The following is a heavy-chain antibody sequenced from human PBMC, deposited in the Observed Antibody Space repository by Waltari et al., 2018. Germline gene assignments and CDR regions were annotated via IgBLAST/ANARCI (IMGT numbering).Heavy chain of an antibody. J-gene: IGHJ4*02. CDR2: IYHSGST. CDR1: GYSISSGYY. CDR3: ARAHYDSSGYSDY. D-gene: IGHD3-22*01. Sequence: QVQLQESGPGLVKPSETLSLTCTVSGYSISSGYYWGWIRQPPGKGLEWIGSIYHSGSTYYNPSLKSRVTISVDTSKNQFSLKLSSVTAADTAVYYCARAHYDSSGYSDYWGQGTLVTVSS. V-gene: IGHV4-38-2*02.